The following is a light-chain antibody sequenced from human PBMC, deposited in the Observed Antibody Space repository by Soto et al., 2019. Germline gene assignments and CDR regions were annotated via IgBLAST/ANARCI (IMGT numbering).Light chain of an antibody. CDR2: SAS. CDR3: QQSYSDPPIT. J-gene: IGKJ5*01. Sequence: DIQMTQSPSSLSASVGDRVTITCRASQNIYNFLVWYQQKPGRAPRLLIHSASTLQSGVPSSFSGAGSGTEFTLTINTLQPEDFATYYCQQSYSDPPITFGQGTRLEI. V-gene: IGKV1-39*01. CDR1: QNIYNF.